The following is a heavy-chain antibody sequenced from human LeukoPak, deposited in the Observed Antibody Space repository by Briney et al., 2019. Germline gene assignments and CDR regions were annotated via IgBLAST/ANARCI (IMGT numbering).Heavy chain of an antibody. CDR2: INPSGGST. CDR1: GYTFTSYY. D-gene: IGHD2-2*01. V-gene: IGHV1-46*01. CDR3: ARAPYQLLLGDAFDI. Sequence: ASVKVSCKASGYTFTSYYMHWVRQAPGQGLEWMGIINPSGGSTSYAQKFQGRVTMTRDTSTSTVYMELSSLRSEDTAVYYCARAPYQLLLGDAFDIWGQGTMVTVSS. J-gene: IGHJ3*02.